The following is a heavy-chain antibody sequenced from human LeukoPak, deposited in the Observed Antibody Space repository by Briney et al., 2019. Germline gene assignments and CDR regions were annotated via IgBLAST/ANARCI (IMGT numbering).Heavy chain of an antibody. D-gene: IGHD1-26*01. CDR1: EFAFSVYE. J-gene: IGHJ4*02. CDR3: ARVGAWELQRVFEY. V-gene: IGHV3-48*03. CDR2: ISSTGGSR. Sequence: GGSLRLSCAASEFAFSVYEMYWVRQAPGKGLEWVSYISSTGGSRYYADSVKGRFTISRDNARKSLYLEMNNLRGEDTAIYYCARVGAWELQRVFEYWGQGTLVTVSS.